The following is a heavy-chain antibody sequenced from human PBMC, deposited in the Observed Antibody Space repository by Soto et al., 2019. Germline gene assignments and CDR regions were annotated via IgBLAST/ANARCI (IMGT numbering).Heavy chain of an antibody. D-gene: IGHD3-10*01. CDR3: AKDGRGSGSHYNSFGY. J-gene: IGHJ4*02. V-gene: IGHV3-53*01. CDR2: IYSTGTT. CDR1: GFTVGNNY. Sequence: EVQLVESGGGLIQPGGSLKLSCAASGFTVGNNYMSWVRQAPGKGLEWVSLIYSTGTTKYAASVKGRFTVSRDNAKNTLYLKMNSRRAEDTAVYYCAKDGRGSGSHYNSFGYWGQGTLVTVSS.